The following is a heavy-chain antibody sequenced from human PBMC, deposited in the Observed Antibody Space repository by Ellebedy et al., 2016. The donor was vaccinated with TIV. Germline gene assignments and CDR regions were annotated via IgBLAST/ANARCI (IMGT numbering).Heavy chain of an antibody. D-gene: IGHD1-7*01. V-gene: IGHV4-34*01. CDR1: GGSFSASY. Sequence: MPSETLSLTCAVSGGSFSASYWTWVRQAPGKPLEWIGEVPNQGSTTYTPSLKNRAAIYLDPSNKQFSLTLPSVPAADTAVYYCTRGPGTTPSTYHSSPLDVWGQGITVTVSS. J-gene: IGHJ6*02. CDR2: VPNQGST. CDR3: TRGPGTTPSTYHSSPLDV.